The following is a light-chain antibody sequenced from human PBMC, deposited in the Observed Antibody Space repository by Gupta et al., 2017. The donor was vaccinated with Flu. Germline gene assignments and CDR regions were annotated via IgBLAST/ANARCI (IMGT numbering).Light chain of an antibody. CDR2: WAS. CDR1: QSVLYSSNNKNY. Sequence: SLGERATINCKSSQSVLYSSNNKNYLAWYQQQPGQPPKLLIYWASTRESGVPDRFSGSGSGTDFTLTISSLQAEDVAVYYCQQDDSTPYTFGQGTKLEIK. CDR3: QQDDSTPYT. V-gene: IGKV4-1*01. J-gene: IGKJ2*01.